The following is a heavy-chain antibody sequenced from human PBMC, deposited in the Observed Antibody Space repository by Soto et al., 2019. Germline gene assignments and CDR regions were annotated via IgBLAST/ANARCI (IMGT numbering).Heavy chain of an antibody. CDR2: ISGSGGST. Sequence: EVQLLESGGGLVQPGGSLRLSCAASGFTFSSYAMSWVRQAPGKGLEWVSAISGSGGSTYYADSVKGRFTISRDNSKHPLYLQMNSLRAEDTAVYYCANAYYYDSSGYYYVGYFDYWGQGTLVTVSS. J-gene: IGHJ4*02. CDR1: GFTFSSYA. D-gene: IGHD3-22*01. CDR3: ANAYYYDSSGYYYVGYFDY. V-gene: IGHV3-23*01.